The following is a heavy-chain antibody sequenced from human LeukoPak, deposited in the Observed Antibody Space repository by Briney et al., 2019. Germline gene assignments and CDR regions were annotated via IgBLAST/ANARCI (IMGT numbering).Heavy chain of an antibody. V-gene: IGHV1-18*01. Sequence: GASVKVSCKASGSSFSTYDINWVRQAPGQGLEWMGWIIAYNGNTIYAQKFQGRVTMTTDTSTSTAYMELRSLRSDDTAVCYCATGAPWDAARDYWGQGTLVTVSS. CDR3: ATGAPWDAARDY. CDR1: GSSFSTYD. J-gene: IGHJ4*02. CDR2: IIAYNGNT. D-gene: IGHD1-26*01.